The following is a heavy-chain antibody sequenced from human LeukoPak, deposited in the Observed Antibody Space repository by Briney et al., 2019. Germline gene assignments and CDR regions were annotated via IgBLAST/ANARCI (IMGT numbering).Heavy chain of an antibody. Sequence: SETLSLTCTVSGGSISSGGYYWGWIRQPPGKGLEWIGSIYYSGSTYYNPSLKSRVTISVDTSKNQFSLKLSSVTAADTAVYYCAGFDYYDSSGYYESIRRDYWGQGTLVTVSS. CDR3: AGFDYYDSSGYYESIRRDY. V-gene: IGHV4-39*01. CDR2: IYYSGST. CDR1: GGSISSGGYY. J-gene: IGHJ4*02. D-gene: IGHD3-22*01.